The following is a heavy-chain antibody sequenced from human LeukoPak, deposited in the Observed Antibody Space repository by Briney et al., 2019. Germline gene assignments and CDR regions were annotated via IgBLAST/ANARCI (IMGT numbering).Heavy chain of an antibody. D-gene: IGHD3-10*01. CDR2: MNPNSGNT. CDR3: ARVRYYYGSGSYYNGNWFDP. CDR1: GYTFTSYD. J-gene: IGHJ5*02. Sequence: ASVKVSCKASGYTFTSYDINWVRQATGQGLEWMGWMNPNSGNTGYAQKFQGRVTITRNTSISTAYMELSSLRSEDTAVYYCARVRYYYGSGSYYNGNWFDPWGQGILVTVSS. V-gene: IGHV1-8*03.